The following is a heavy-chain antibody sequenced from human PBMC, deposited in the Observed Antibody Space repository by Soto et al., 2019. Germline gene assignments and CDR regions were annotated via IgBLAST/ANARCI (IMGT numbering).Heavy chain of an antibody. Sequence: GGSLRLSCAASGFSVSSNYMSWVRQAPGKGLEWVSIIYGDATTNYADSVKGRFTISRDSSKNTLHLQMNSLRADDTAVYYCARPDSPIVTGASDIWGQGTMVTVSS. CDR3: ARPDSPIVTGASDI. D-gene: IGHD1-26*01. CDR2: IYGDATT. CDR1: GFSVSSNY. J-gene: IGHJ3*02. V-gene: IGHV3-53*01.